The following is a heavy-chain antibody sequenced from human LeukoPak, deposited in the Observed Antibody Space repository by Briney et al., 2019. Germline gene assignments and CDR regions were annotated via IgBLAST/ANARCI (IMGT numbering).Heavy chain of an antibody. J-gene: IGHJ3*02. CDR1: GYSFTSYW. CDR3: ARQVDSSGYYYSRAFDI. Sequence: GESLKISCKGSGYSFTSYWIGWVRQMPGKGLEWMGIIYPGDSDTRYSPSFQGQVTISADKSISTAYLQWSSLKASDTAMYYCARQVDSSGYYYSRAFDIWGQGTMVTVSS. V-gene: IGHV5-51*01. CDR2: IYPGDSDT. D-gene: IGHD3-22*01.